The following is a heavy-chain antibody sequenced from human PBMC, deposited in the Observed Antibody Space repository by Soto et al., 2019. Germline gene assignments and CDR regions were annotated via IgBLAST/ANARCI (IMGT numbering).Heavy chain of an antibody. CDR2: IYYSGST. CDR3: ASHDLDCSGGSCYPPYYYGMDV. Sequence: QVQLQESGPGLVKPSETLSLTCTVSGGSISSYYWSWIRQPPGKGLEWIGYIYYSGSTNYNPSLKSRVTISVDTSKNQFSLKLSSVTAADTAVYYCASHDLDCSGGSCYPPYYYGMDVWGQGTTVTVSS. D-gene: IGHD2-15*01. CDR1: GGSISSYY. J-gene: IGHJ6*02. V-gene: IGHV4-59*08.